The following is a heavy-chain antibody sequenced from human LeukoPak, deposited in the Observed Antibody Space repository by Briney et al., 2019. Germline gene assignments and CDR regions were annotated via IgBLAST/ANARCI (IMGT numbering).Heavy chain of an antibody. CDR1: GFTFSSYA. V-gene: IGHV3-23*01. CDR2: ISGSGRST. CDR3: AKSDYGGIYNPFDY. Sequence: TGGSLRLSCAASGFTFSSYAMSWVRQAPGKGLEWVSAISGSGRSTYYADSVKGRFTISRDNSKNTLYLQMNSLRAEDTAVYYCAKSDYGGIYNPFDYWGQGTLVTVSS. J-gene: IGHJ4*02. D-gene: IGHD4/OR15-4a*01.